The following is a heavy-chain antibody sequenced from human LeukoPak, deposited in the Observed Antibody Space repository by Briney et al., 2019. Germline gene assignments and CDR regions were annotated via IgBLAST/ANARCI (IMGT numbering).Heavy chain of an antibody. CDR2: INHSGST. D-gene: IGHD6-13*01. Sequence: PSETLSLTCAVYGGSFSGYYWSWIRQPPGKGLEWIGEINHSGSTNYNPSLKSRVTISVDTSKNQFSLKLSSVTAADTAVYYCARGLAYSSSWYLHNWSDPWGQGTLVTVSS. V-gene: IGHV4-34*01. CDR1: GGSFSGYY. J-gene: IGHJ5*02. CDR3: ARGLAYSSSWYLHNWSDP.